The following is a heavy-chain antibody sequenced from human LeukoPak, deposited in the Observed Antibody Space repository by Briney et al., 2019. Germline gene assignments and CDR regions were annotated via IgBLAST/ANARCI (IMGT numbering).Heavy chain of an antibody. CDR2: ISGSGGST. CDR1: GFTFSSYA. J-gene: IGHJ6*03. V-gene: IGHV3-23*01. D-gene: IGHD6-19*01. Sequence: GVSLRLSCAASGFTFSSYAMSWVRQAPGKGLEWVSAISGSGGSTYYADSVKGRFTISRDNSKNTLYLQMNSLRAEDTAVYYCAKLSGWDLRGGYMDVWGKGTTVTVSS. CDR3: AKLSGWDLRGGYMDV.